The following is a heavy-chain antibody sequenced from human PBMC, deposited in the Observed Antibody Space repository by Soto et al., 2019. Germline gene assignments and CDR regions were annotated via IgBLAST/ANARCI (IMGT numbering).Heavy chain of an antibody. V-gene: IGHV3-23*01. CDR3: VREGRGSFDF. Sequence: VGSLRLSCTASGLPHSRFAMMWVRQAPGKGLECVSGIYGSGGGIEYADSVKGRFTISRDSSKNTVYLQMSSLTADDTAIYYCVREGRGSFDFWGRGTMVTVSS. CDR2: IYGSGGGI. CDR1: GLPHSRFA. D-gene: IGHD5-12*01. J-gene: IGHJ3*01.